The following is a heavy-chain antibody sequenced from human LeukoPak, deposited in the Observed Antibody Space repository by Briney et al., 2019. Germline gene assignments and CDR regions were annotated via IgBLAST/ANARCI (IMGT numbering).Heavy chain of an antibody. CDR2: IIINAGT. CDR1: GIAATGKS. J-gene: IGHJ4*02. CDR3: ARAQSWYGLFDS. Sequence: PGGSLTLSCAASGIAATGKSTSWVRPPPREGLDWVSFIIINAGTFYADSVRGRFTISRDSAENTLLLQMNSLRDEDSAVYYCARAQSWYGLFDSWGQGTLVTVSS. D-gene: IGHD4-17*01. V-gene: IGHV3-53*01.